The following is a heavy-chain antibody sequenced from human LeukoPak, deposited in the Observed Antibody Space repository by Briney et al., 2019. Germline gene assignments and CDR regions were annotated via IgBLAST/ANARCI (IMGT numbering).Heavy chain of an antibody. CDR1: GGSISSYY. J-gene: IGHJ3*02. CDR3: ARGSQLVRGCRAFDI. Sequence: KPSETLSLTCTVSGGSISSYYWSWIRQPAGKGLEWIGRIYTSGSTNYNPSLKSRVTMSVDTSKNQFSLKLGSVTAADTAVYYCARGSQLVRGCRAFDIWGQGTMVTVSS. V-gene: IGHV4-4*07. D-gene: IGHD3-10*01. CDR2: IYTSGST.